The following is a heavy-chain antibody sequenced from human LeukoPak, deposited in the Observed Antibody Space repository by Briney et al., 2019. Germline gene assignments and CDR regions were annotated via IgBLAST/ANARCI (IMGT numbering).Heavy chain of an antibody. Sequence: GGSLRLSCAASGFTFRSYWMHWVRQAPGKGLVWVSRINSDGSSTIYADSVKGRFTISRDNAQNTLYLQMNSLRAEDTAVYYCAGNLYTRFGDCWGQGALVTVSS. D-gene: IGHD2-2*01. CDR3: AGNLYTRFGDC. CDR1: GFTFRSYW. V-gene: IGHV3-74*01. J-gene: IGHJ4*02. CDR2: INSDGSST.